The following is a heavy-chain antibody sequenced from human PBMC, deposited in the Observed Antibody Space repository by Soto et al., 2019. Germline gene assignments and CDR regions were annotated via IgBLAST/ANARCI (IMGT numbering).Heavy chain of an antibody. J-gene: IGHJ5*02. CDR3: ARSDKNWFDP. V-gene: IGHV4-30-2*01. CDR1: GGSISSGGYS. CDR2: IYHSGST. D-gene: IGHD2-21*02. Sequence: SETLSLTCAVSGGSISSGGYSWSWIRQPPGKGLEWIGYIYHSGSTYYNPSLKSRVTISVDRSKNQFSLKLSSVTAADTAVYYCARSDKNWFDPWGQRTLVTVSP.